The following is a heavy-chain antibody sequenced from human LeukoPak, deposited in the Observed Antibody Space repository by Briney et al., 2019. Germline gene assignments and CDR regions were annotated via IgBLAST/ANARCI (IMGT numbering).Heavy chain of an antibody. V-gene: IGHV4-59*02. CDR1: GGSVSDHY. CDR3: ARGMIAPSNVLYFDN. D-gene: IGHD3-22*01. J-gene: IGHJ4*02. CDR2: TYYSGSA. Sequence: PSETLSLTCTVSGGSVSDHYWNWIRQSPGKGLEWIAYTYYSGSATYNPSLTSRVTISLDTSKKQLSLKLSSVTAADTAVYYCARGMIAPSNVLYFDNWGQGTLVAVS.